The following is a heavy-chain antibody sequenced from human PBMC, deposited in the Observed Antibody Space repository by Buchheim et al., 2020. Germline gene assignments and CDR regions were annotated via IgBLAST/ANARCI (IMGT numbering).Heavy chain of an antibody. Sequence: QVQLQESGPGLVKPSETLSLTCTVSGGSISSSSYYWGWIRQPPGKGLEWIGSIYYSGSTYYNPSLKSRVTISVDTSKNQFSLKLSSVTAADTAVYYCAAPGKGYDILTGYYYYGMDVWGQGTT. V-gene: IGHV4-39*01. D-gene: IGHD3-9*01. CDR1: GGSISSSSYY. CDR3: AAPGKGYDILTGYYYYGMDV. CDR2: IYYSGST. J-gene: IGHJ6*02.